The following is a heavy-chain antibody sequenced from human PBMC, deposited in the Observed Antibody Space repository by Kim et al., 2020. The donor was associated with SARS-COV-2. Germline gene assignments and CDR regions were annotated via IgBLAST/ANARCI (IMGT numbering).Heavy chain of an antibody. CDR1: GFTFSSYG. CDR2: IWYDGSNT. J-gene: IGHJ6*02. CDR3: ARDRLSRLMITFGGVIDYGMDV. Sequence: GGSLRLSCAASGFTFSSYGMHRVRQAPGKGLEWVAVIWYDGSNTYYADSVKGRFTISRDNSKNTLYLQMNSLRAEDTAVYYCARDRLSRLMITFGGVIDYGMDVWGQGTTVTVSS. V-gene: IGHV3-33*01. D-gene: IGHD3-16*02.